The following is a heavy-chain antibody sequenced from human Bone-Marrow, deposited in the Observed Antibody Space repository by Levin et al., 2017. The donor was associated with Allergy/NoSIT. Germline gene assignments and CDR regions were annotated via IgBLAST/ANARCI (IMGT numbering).Heavy chain of an antibody. D-gene: IGHD3-10*01. V-gene: IGHV4-30-4*01. Sequence: MASETLSLTCSVSRGAINCDKYYWSWIRQTPGKGLEWMGYIHYSGATYYNPSFLGRVAISIDTSKNQFSLKVHSVTAADTAVYFCAGRFGSGDYENYFDLWGQGTLVTVSS. J-gene: IGHJ5*02. CDR3: AGRFGSGDYENYFDL. CDR1: RGAINCDKYY. CDR2: IHYSGAT.